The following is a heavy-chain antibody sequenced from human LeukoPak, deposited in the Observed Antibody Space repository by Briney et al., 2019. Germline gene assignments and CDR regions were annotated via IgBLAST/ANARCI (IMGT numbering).Heavy chain of an antibody. CDR2: IYPSDSET. V-gene: IGHV5-51*01. J-gene: IGHJ4*02. Sequence: GESLKISCKASGYKFSNHWIGWVRQMPGRGLEWMGMIYPSDSETKYNPSFEGQVTISADKSITTAYLQWTRLKASDTAMYYCARSNDLYSSPRYWGQGTQVIVTS. CDR1: GYKFSNHW. CDR3: ARSNDLYSSPRY. D-gene: IGHD3-3*01.